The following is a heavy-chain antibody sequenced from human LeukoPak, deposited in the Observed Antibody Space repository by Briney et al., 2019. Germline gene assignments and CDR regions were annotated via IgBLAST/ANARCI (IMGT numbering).Heavy chain of an antibody. V-gene: IGHV3-23*01. J-gene: IGHJ4*02. CDR2: ISGNGGST. Sequence: WRSLRLSCAASGFTFSSYAMNWVGQAPGKGLEWVSVISGNGGSTHYADSVKGRFTISRDNSKSTLYLQMNSLRAEDTAVYYCAKDRALGSFSCYDYWGQGTLVTVSS. CDR3: AKDRALGSFSCYDY. CDR1: GFTFSSYA. D-gene: IGHD2-2*01.